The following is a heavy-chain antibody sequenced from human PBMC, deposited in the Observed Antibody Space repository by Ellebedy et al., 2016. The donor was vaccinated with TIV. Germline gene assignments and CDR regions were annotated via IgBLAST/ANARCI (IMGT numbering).Heavy chain of an antibody. J-gene: IGHJ6*02. CDR1: GFPFHNYW. CDR3: VTGMDV. CDR2: IKQDGSVK. V-gene: IGHV3-7*01. Sequence: PGGSLRLSCAASGFPFHNYWMTWVRQAQGKGLEWVANIKQDGSVKNYVDSVKGRFTISRDNAKSSRWLQMNTLRVEDTAVYYCVTGMDVWGQGTTVTVSS.